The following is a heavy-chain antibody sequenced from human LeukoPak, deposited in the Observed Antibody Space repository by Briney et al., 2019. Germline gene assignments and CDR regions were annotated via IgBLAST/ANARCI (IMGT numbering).Heavy chain of an antibody. CDR2: ISGSGIST. J-gene: IGHJ4*02. CDR3: AGGVEPLAANTLAY. CDR1: GFTFSSYG. D-gene: IGHD1-14*01. Sequence: GGSLRLSCAASGFTFSSYGMSWVRQAPGKGLEWVSAISGSGISTYYADSVKGRFTISRDSSKNTLYLQMNSLRAEDTAVYYCAGGVEPLAANTLAYWGQGTLVTVSS. V-gene: IGHV3-23*01.